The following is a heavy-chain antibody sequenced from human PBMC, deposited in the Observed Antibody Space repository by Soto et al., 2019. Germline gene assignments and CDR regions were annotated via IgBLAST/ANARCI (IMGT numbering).Heavy chain of an antibody. CDR2: IWYDGSNK. J-gene: IGHJ6*02. Sequence: QVQLVESGGGVVQPGRSLRLSCAASGYTFSSYGMHWVRQAPGKGLEWVAVIWYDGSNKYYAESVKGRFTISRDNSKNTVYLQTNSLRAEDTAVYYCARDLTHYSSGSYPHVMDVWGQGTTVTVSS. V-gene: IGHV3-33*01. D-gene: IGHD3-10*01. CDR1: GYTFSSYG. CDR3: ARDLTHYSSGSYPHVMDV.